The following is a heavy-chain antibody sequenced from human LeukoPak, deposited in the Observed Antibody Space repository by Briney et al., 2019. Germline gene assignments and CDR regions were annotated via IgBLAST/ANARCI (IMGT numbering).Heavy chain of an antibody. V-gene: IGHV4-59*01. Sequence: PSETLSLTCTVSGSSISSYYWSWIRQPPGKGLEWIGYIYYSGSTNYNPSLKSRVTISVDTSKNQFSLKLSSVTAADTAVHYCAGTTLDYYDSSGSYAFDIWGQGTMVTVSS. J-gene: IGHJ3*02. CDR1: GSSISSYY. CDR2: IYYSGST. CDR3: AGTTLDYYDSSGSYAFDI. D-gene: IGHD3-22*01.